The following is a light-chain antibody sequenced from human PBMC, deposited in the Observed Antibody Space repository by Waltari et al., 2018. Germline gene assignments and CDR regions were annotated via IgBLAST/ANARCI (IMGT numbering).Light chain of an antibody. CDR1: SSNIRPYY. V-gene: IGLV1-47*01. J-gene: IGLJ3*02. CDR3: ATWDDSLTAWV. Sequence: QSVLTQPPSTSGTPGQRVTISCSGSSSNIRPYYAYLYHQLQGTAPKPLIYRNNQRPSGVPDRFSGSKSGTSASLAISGLRSEDEADYYCATWDDSLTAWVFGGGTKLTVL. CDR2: RNN.